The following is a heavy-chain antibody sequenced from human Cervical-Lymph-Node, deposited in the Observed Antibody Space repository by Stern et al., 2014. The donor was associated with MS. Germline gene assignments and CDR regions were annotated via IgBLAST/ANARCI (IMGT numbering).Heavy chain of an antibody. Sequence: QITLKESGPALVKPTQTLTLTCTFSGFSLSTSGMCVSWIRQPPGKALEWLARIDWDDDKYYSTSLKTRLTISKDTSKNQVVLTMTNMDPVDTATYYCARIRTSRAVAGLYYFDYWGQGTLVTSPQ. CDR2: IDWDDDK. CDR3: ARIRTSRAVAGLYYFDY. V-gene: IGHV2-70*15. J-gene: IGHJ4*02. CDR1: GFSLSTSGMC. D-gene: IGHD6-19*01.